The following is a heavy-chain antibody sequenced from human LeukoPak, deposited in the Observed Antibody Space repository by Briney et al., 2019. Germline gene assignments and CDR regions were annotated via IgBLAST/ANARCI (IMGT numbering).Heavy chain of an antibody. CDR1: GFTFSSYA. Sequence: GGPLRLSCAVSGFTFSSYAMHWVRQAPGKGLAYVSAISTNGGITYYANSVKGRFTISRDNSKNTLYLQMGSLTAEDMAVYYCARGKGIYCGGDCSALDYWGQGTLVTVSS. J-gene: IGHJ4*02. CDR3: ARGKGIYCGGDCSALDY. V-gene: IGHV3-64*01. CDR2: ISTNGGIT. D-gene: IGHD2-21*02.